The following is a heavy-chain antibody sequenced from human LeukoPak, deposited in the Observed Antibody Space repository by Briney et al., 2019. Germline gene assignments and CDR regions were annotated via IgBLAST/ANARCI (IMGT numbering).Heavy chain of an antibody. CDR3: TTQRGSGSYSYFQH. V-gene: IGHV3-15*01. CDR1: GFTFSSYA. D-gene: IGHD1-26*01. CDR2: SKSKTDGGTT. Sequence: PGGSLRLSCAASGFTFSSYAMSWVRQAPGKGLEWVGRSKSKTDGGTTDYVAPVKGRFTISRDDSKNRLYLQMNSLKTEDTAMYYCTTQRGSGSYSYFQHWGQGTLVTVSS. J-gene: IGHJ1*01.